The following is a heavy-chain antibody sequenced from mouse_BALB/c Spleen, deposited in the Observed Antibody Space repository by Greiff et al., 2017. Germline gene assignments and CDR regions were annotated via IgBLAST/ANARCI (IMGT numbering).Heavy chain of an antibody. J-gene: IGHJ1*01. CDR3: ARETGTRYFDV. Sequence: EVQGVESGGGLVQPGGSRKLSCAASGFTFSDYGMAWVRQAPGKGPEWVAFISNLAYSIYYADTVTGRFTISRENAKNTLYLEMSSLRSEDTAMYYCARETGTRYFDVWGAGTTVTVSS. CDR2: ISNLAYSI. V-gene: IGHV5-15*02. CDR1: GFTFSDYG. D-gene: IGHD4-1*01.